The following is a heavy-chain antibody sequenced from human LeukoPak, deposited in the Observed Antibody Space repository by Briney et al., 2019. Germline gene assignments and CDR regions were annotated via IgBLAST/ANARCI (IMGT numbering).Heavy chain of an antibody. J-gene: IGHJ5*02. CDR1: GYSFTSYW. D-gene: IGHD3-9*01. V-gene: IGHV5-51*01. CDR3: ARQTTTYYDILTGYSPGGWFDP. Sequence: GESLKISCKGSGYSFTSYWIGWVRQMPGKGLEWMGIIYPGDSDTRYSPSFQGQVTISADKSISTAYLQWSSLKASDTAMYYCARQTTTYYDILTGYSPGGWFDPWGQGTLVTVSS. CDR2: IYPGDSDT.